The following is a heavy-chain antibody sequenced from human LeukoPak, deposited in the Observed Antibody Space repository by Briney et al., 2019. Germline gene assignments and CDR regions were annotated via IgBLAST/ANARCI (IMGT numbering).Heavy chain of an antibody. D-gene: IGHD2-2*01. CDR1: RFTFSSYS. V-gene: IGHV3-21*01. J-gene: IGHJ6*02. Sequence: GGSLRLSCAASRFTFSSYSMNWVRQAPGKGLEWVSSISSSSSYIYYADSVKGRFTISRDNAENSLYLQMNSLRAEDTAVYYCARASVQIAVVPAASRYYYYGMDAWGQGTTVTVSS. CDR2: ISSSSSYI. CDR3: ARASVQIAVVPAASRYYYYGMDA.